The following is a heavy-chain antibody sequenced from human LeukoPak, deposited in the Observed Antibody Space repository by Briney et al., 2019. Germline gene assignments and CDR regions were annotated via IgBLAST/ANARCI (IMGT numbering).Heavy chain of an antibody. Sequence: PSETLSLTCTVSGGSISRYYWSWIRHPPGKGLDWTGYIYYSGSTNYNPSLKSRVTISVDTSKNQFSLKLSSVTAADTAVYYCARAVYGSGSYFHYYYYYYMDVWGKGTTVTISS. J-gene: IGHJ6*03. CDR1: GGSISRYY. V-gene: IGHV4-59*01. CDR2: IYYSGST. D-gene: IGHD3-10*01. CDR3: ARAVYGSGSYFHYYYYYYMDV.